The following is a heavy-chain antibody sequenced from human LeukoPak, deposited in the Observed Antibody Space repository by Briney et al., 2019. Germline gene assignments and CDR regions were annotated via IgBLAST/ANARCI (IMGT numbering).Heavy chain of an antibody. V-gene: IGHV3-7*04. CDR3: ARVNYYYYYGMDV. CDR1: GFTFSSYW. Sequence: GGSLRLSCAASGFTFSSYWMTWVRPAPGKGLEWVANIKQDGSEKYYVDSVKGRFTISRDNAKNSLYLQMNSLRVEDTSVYYCARVNYYYYYGMDVWGQGTTVTVSS. CDR2: IKQDGSEK. J-gene: IGHJ6*02.